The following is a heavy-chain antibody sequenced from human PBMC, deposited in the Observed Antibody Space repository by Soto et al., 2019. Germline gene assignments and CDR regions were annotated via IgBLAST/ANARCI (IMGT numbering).Heavy chain of an antibody. CDR1: GFTFSSYG. Sequence: QVPLVESGGGVVQPGRSLRLSCAASGFTFSSYGMHWVRQAPGKGLEWVAVISYDGSNKYYADSVKGRFTISRDNSKNTLYLQMNSLRAEDTAVYYCAKGGVLGYCSGGSCYLDYWGQGTLVTVSS. J-gene: IGHJ4*02. CDR3: AKGGVLGYCSGGSCYLDY. CDR2: ISYDGSNK. V-gene: IGHV3-30*18. D-gene: IGHD2-15*01.